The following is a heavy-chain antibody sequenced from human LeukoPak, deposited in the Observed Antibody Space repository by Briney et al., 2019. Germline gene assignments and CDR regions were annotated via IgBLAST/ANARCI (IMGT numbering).Heavy chain of an antibody. CDR1: GGSISTYS. V-gene: IGHV4-4*07. CDR3: ARDTTVASGMQF. D-gene: IGHD6-19*01. CDR2: VVTTTT. J-gene: IGHJ4*02. Sequence: SETLSLTCTVSGGSISTYSWTWVRQSPRKGLEWIGSVVTTTTNYNPALRSRVAISVHTSKNQFSLRLESVTTADTAVYYCARDTTVASGMQFWGQGALVTVSS.